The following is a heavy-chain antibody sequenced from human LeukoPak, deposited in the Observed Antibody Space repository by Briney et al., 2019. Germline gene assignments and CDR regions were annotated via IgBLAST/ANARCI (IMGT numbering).Heavy chain of an antibody. CDR2: IYYSGST. CDR1: GGSISSYY. J-gene: IGHJ3*02. V-gene: IGHV4-59*01. Sequence: SETLSLTCTVSGGSISSYYWSWIRQPPGKGLEWIGYIYYSGSTNYNPSLKSRVTISVDTSKNQFSLKLSSVTAADTAVYYCATSIAAAGELAFDIWGQGTMVTVSS. D-gene: IGHD6-13*01. CDR3: ATSIAAAGELAFDI.